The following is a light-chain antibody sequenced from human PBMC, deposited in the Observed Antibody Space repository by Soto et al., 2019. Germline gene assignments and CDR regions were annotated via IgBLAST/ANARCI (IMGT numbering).Light chain of an antibody. Sequence: DIVMTQSPATLSVSPGERATLSCRASQSFSSSLAWYQQKPGQAPRLIIYVTSARATGIPARFSGSGSGTEFTLTISSLLSEDFAVYYFQQYNNWPFTFGGGTKVEI. CDR1: QSFSSS. CDR3: QQYNNWPFT. J-gene: IGKJ4*01. V-gene: IGKV3-15*01. CDR2: VTS.